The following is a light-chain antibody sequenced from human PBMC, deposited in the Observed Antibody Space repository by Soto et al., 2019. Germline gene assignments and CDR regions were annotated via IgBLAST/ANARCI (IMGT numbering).Light chain of an antibody. V-gene: IGKV1-5*03. CDR1: QRVSSW. Sequence: DIPLTQSPATLSVSVRDRADMXGRASQRVSSWLAWYQQKPGKAPKFLIYKASSLESGVPSRFSGSGSGTEFTLTISSLQPDDFATYYCQQYNSYPLTFGGGTKVDIK. CDR2: KAS. J-gene: IGKJ4*01. CDR3: QQYNSYPLT.